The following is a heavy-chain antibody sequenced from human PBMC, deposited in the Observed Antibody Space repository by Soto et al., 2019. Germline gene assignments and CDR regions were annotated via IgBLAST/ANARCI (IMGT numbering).Heavy chain of an antibody. Sequence: SETLSLTCTVSGGSISSGDYYWSWIRQPPGKGLEWIGYIYYSGSTYYNPSLKSRVTISVDTSKNQFSLKLSSVTAADTAVYYCARKVDTAMEYYFDYWGQGTLVTVSS. D-gene: IGHD5-18*01. CDR2: IYYSGST. V-gene: IGHV4-30-4*01. CDR3: ARKVDTAMEYYFDY. CDR1: GGSISSGDYY. J-gene: IGHJ4*02.